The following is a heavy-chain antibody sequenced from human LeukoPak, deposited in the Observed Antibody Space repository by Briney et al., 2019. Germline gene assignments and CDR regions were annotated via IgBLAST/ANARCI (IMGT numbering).Heavy chain of an antibody. D-gene: IGHD3-22*01. CDR1: GGTFSSYA. Sequence: ASVKVSCKASGGTFSSYAISWVRQAPGQGLEWMGGIIPIFGTANYAQKFQGRVTMTEDTSTDTAYMELSSLRSEDTAVYYCATSPYYYYDSSGYLTDYWGQGTLVTVSS. CDR2: IIPIFGTA. V-gene: IGHV1-69*06. J-gene: IGHJ4*02. CDR3: ATSPYYYYDSSGYLTDY.